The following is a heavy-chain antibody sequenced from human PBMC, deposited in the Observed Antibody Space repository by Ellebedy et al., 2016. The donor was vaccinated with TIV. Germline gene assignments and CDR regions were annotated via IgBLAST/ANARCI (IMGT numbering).Heavy chain of an antibody. CDR2: LSSSGNSI. Sequence: GESPKISCAASGFTFSDYYMNWNRQAPGTGLEWVSFLSSSGNSIYYAHSVKGRFNISRDNAKNSLYLQMNSLRAEDTAVYYCTRDLKASNWFDPWGQGTLVTVSS. V-gene: IGHV3-11*01. CDR1: GFTFSDYY. J-gene: IGHJ5*02. CDR3: TRDLKASNWFDP.